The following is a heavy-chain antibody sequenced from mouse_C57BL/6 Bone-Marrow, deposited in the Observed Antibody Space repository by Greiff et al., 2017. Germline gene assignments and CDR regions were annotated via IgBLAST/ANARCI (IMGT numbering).Heavy chain of an antibody. CDR1: GFNIKDDY. V-gene: IGHV14-4*01. CDR2: IDPENGDT. D-gene: IGHD1-1*01. Sequence: EVKLQESGAELVRPGASVKLSCTASGFNIKDDYMHWVQQRPEQGLEWIGWIDPENGDTEYASKFQGKATITEDTTSNTAYLQLSSLTSEDTAVYYCTSYYGGGWGQGTTLTVSS. J-gene: IGHJ2*01. CDR3: TSYYGGG.